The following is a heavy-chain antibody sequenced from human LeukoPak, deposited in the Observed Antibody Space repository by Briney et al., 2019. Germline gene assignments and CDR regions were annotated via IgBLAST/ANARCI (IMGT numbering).Heavy chain of an antibody. CDR1: GGPFSGYY. V-gene: IGHV4-34*01. D-gene: IGHD1-14*01. CDR2: INHSGST. Sequence: PSETLSLTCAVYGGPFSGYYWSWIRQPPGKGLEWIGEINHSGSTNYNPSLRSRVTISVDTSRNQFSLKLSSVTAADTAVYYCASALENGAPTGFDLWGRGTLVTVSS. CDR3: ASALENGAPTGFDL. J-gene: IGHJ2*01.